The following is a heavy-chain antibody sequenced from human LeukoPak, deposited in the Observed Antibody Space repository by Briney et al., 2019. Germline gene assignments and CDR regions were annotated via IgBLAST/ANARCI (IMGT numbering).Heavy chain of an antibody. CDR3: ARALVGAATLSY. D-gene: IGHD1-26*01. CDR1: GYSFTTYW. CDR2: IYPGDSDT. J-gene: IGHJ4*02. V-gene: IGHV5-51*01. Sequence: GESLKISCKGSGYSFTTYWIAWVRQMPGKGLEWMGVIYPGDSDTRYSPSFQGQVTLSADKSISTAYLQWSSLKASDTAIYYCARALVGAATLSYWGQGTLVTFSS.